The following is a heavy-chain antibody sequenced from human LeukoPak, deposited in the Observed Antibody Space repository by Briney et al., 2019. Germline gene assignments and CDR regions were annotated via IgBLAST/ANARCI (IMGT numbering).Heavy chain of an antibody. V-gene: IGHV3-21*01. J-gene: IGHJ4*02. CDR1: GFTFSSYS. CDR3: ARAPGRNFFDY. Sequence: GGSRRLSCAASGFTFSSYSMNWVRQAPGKGLEWVSSISSSSSYIYYADSVKGRFTISRDNAKNSLYLQMNSLRAEDTAVYYCARAPGRNFFDYWGQGTLVTVSS. CDR2: ISSSSSYI. D-gene: IGHD2-15*01.